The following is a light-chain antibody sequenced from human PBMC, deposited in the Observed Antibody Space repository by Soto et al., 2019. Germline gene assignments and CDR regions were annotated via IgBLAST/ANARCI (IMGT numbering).Light chain of an antibody. CDR1: QSISTW. Sequence: DLQVTQSPSSLSASVGDRVNITCRASQSISTWLAWYQQQPGRAPRLLIYDASTLQSGVPSTFSGSGSGTEFTLTLSSLQPDDFSSYYCQHYFRYPWTFGQGTKV. CDR3: QHYFRYPWT. J-gene: IGKJ1*01. V-gene: IGKV1-5*01. CDR2: DAS.